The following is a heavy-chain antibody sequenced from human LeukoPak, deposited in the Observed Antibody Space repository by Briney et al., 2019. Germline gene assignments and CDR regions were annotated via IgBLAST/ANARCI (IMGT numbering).Heavy chain of an antibody. CDR2: ISASGGST. V-gene: IGHV3-23*01. Sequence: GGSLRLSCAASGFTFSSYAMSWVRQAPGKGLEWVSAISASGGSTYYADSVKGRFTIYRDNSKNTLYLQRNRLSAEDTAVTYCAKDRPGRLAAAGTLTDYWGQGTRVTVSS. CDR1: GFTFSSYA. J-gene: IGHJ4*02. CDR3: AKDRPGRLAAAGTLTDY. D-gene: IGHD6-13*01.